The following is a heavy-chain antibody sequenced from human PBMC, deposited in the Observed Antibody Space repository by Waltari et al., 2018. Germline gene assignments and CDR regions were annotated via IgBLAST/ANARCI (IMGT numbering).Heavy chain of an antibody. CDR2: IKSKSDGGTT. CDR3: NSARNDY. Sequence: EVQLVESGGGLVKPGGSLRPSCASSGFPFCNAWMNWVSQAPGKGLEWVGRIKSKSDGGTTDYAAPLKGRFTISRDDSKNTLYLQMNSLKTEDTAMYYCNSARNDYWGQGTLVTVSS. CDR1: GFPFCNAW. D-gene: IGHD6-25*01. V-gene: IGHV3-15*01. J-gene: IGHJ4*02.